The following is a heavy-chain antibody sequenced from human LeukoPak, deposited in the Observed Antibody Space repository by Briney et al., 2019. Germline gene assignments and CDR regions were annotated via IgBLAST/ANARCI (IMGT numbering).Heavy chain of an antibody. CDR2: ISSGSTYM. J-gene: IGHJ3*02. V-gene: IGHV3-21*01. CDR3: GRVGGRSKAAKGDAFDI. D-gene: IGHD6-6*01. Sequence: GGSLRLSCAASGFTFSSYSMNWVRQAPGRGLEWVSSISSGSTYMYYADSVKGRFTISRDNAQNSMYLQMNSLRAEDTAVYYCGRVGGRSKAAKGDAFDIWGQGTMVTVSS. CDR1: GFTFSSYS.